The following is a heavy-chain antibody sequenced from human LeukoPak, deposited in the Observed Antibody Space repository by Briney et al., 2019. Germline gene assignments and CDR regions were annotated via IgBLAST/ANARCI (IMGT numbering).Heavy chain of an antibody. J-gene: IGHJ4*02. V-gene: IGHV4-61*01. CDR2: IYYSGST. CDR3: AATEVVVPAAPFETFDY. CDR1: GGSVSSGSYY. Sequence: SETLSLNCTVSGGSVSSGSYYWSWIRQPPGKGLEWIGYIYYSGSTNYNPSLKSRVTISVDTSKNQFSLKLSSVTAADTAVYYCAATEVVVPAAPFETFDYWGQGTLVTVSS. D-gene: IGHD2-2*01.